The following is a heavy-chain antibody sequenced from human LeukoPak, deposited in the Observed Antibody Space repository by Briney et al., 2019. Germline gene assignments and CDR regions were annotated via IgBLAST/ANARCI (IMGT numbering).Heavy chain of an antibody. J-gene: IGHJ4*02. CDR2: IWFDGSKK. Sequence: GGSLRLSCAVSGFTFSRYGMRWVRQARDKGLEWVAFIWFDGSKKYYADSVKGRFTISRDNSQNTVYLEMNSLRDEDTAVYYCARIRGVLDRNSANFYSDYWGQGTLVTVSS. CDR1: GFTFSRYG. V-gene: IGHV3-33*08. D-gene: IGHD3-10*01. CDR3: ARIRGVLDRNSANFYSDY.